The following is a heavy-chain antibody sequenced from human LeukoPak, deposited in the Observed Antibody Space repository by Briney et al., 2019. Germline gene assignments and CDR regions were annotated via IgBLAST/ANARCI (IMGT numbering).Heavy chain of an antibody. CDR2: IHPSGST. CDR3: SRGSHQSKTGDH. J-gene: IGHJ4*02. CDR1: GGSFSWYY. D-gene: IGHD2-2*01. Sequence: SETLSLTCGIYGGSFSWYYWSWIRQPPGKGLEWIGEIHPSGSTNFNPSLKSRVSISVDTSKNQFSLKLTSVTAADTAVYYCSRGSHQSKTGDHWGQGTVVTVSS. V-gene: IGHV4-34*01.